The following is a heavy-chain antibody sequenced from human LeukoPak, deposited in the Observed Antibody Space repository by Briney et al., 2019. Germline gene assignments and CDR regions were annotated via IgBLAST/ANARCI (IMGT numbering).Heavy chain of an antibody. CDR1: GFTFDDYG. CDR3: ARDLTYYYDSSGYYPVAGYDY. D-gene: IGHD3-22*01. Sequence: RTGGSLRLSCAASGFTFDDYGMSWVRQAPGKGLEWVSGLNWNGGSTGYADSVKGRFTISRDNAKNSLYLQMNSLRAEDTALYYCARDLTYYYDSSGYYPVAGYDYWGQGTLVTVSS. J-gene: IGHJ4*02. CDR2: LNWNGGST. V-gene: IGHV3-20*04.